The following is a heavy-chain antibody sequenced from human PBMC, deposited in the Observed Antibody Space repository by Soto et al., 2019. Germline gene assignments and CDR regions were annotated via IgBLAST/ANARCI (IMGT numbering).Heavy chain of an antibody. CDR3: ARVGSGYDLRGMDV. Sequence: LRLSCAGSGFTFGSYAMSWVRQPPGKGLEWIGYIYHSGSTYYNPSLKSRVTISVDRSKNQFSLKLSSVTAADTAVYYCARVGSGYDLRGMDVWGQGTTVTVSS. J-gene: IGHJ6*02. CDR1: GFTFGSYA. V-gene: IGHV4-30-2*01. CDR2: IYHSGST. D-gene: IGHD5-12*01.